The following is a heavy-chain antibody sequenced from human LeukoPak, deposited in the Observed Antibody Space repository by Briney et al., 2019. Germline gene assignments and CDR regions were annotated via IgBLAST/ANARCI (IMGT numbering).Heavy chain of an antibody. CDR3: ARWGSDGEQLDDAFDI. CDR1: GYTFTGYY. CDR2: INPNSGGT. V-gene: IGHV1-2*02. Sequence: GASVKVSCKASGYTFTGYYMHWVRQAPGQGLEWMGWINPNSGGTNYAQKFQGRVTMTRDTSISTAYMELSRLRSDDTAVYYCARWGSDGEQLDDAFDIWGQGTMVTVSS. D-gene: IGHD6-13*01. J-gene: IGHJ3*02.